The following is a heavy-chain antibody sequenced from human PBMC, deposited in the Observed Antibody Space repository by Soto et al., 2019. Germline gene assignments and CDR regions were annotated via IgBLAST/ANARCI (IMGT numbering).Heavy chain of an antibody. CDR1: GGSISTYY. CDR3: ARDFGYCSTTSCGHYYYMAV. D-gene: IGHD2-2*01. V-gene: IGHV4-59*01. CDR2: SYHSGNT. J-gene: IGHJ6*03. Sequence: QVQLQESGPGLVKPSETLSLTCTVSGGSISTYYWSWIRQPPGKEVEWIGYSYHSGNTNYNPSLNSRVTISIDTSKNQFSLRLSSVTAADTAVYYCARDFGYCSTTSCGHYYYMAVWGKGTTVTVSS.